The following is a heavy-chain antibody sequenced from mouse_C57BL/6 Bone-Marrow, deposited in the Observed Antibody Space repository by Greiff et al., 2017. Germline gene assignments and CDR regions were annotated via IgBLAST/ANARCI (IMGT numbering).Heavy chain of an antibody. J-gene: IGHJ2*01. D-gene: IGHD4-1*01. Sequence: VQLQQSGPELVKPGASVKIPCKASGYTFTDYNMDWVKQSHGKSLEWIGDINPNNGGTIYNQKFKGKATLTVDKSSSTAYMGLRSLTSEDTAVYYCAREGLGGGFDYWGQGTTLTVSS. CDR1: GYTFTDYN. CDR3: AREGLGGGFDY. V-gene: IGHV1-18*01. CDR2: INPNNGGT.